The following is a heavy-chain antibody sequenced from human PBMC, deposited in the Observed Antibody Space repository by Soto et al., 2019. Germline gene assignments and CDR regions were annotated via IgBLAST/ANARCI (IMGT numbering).Heavy chain of an antibody. CDR3: ARSGSNNLDYAMDV. Sequence: SVTLSLTCGVYGGYCSCLFVSWISQHPGKGLEWIGEINHSGGTKYNPSLKSRVTISADTSKNQFLLKVSSVTAADTAVYYCARSGSNNLDYAMDVWGQGTTVTLSS. CDR2: INHSGGT. V-gene: IGHV4-34*01. J-gene: IGHJ6*02. CDR1: GGYCSCLF. D-gene: IGHD3-10*01.